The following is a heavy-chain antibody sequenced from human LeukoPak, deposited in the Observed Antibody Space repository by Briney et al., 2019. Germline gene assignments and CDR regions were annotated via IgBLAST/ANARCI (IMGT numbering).Heavy chain of an antibody. CDR2: INPSGGST. CDR3: ATDATKYSGSTHRDAFDI. Sequence: ASVKVSCKASGYTFTSYYMHWVRQAPGQGLEWMGIINPSGGSTSYAQKFQGRVTMTRDTSTSTVYMELSSLRSEDTAVYYCATDATKYSGSTHRDAFDIWGQETMVTVSS. J-gene: IGHJ3*02. D-gene: IGHD1-26*01. CDR1: GYTFTSYY. V-gene: IGHV1-46*01.